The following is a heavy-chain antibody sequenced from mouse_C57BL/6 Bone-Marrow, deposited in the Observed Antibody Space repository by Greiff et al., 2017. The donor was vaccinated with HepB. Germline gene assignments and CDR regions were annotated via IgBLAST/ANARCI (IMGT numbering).Heavy chain of an antibody. CDR2: IYPRSGNT. V-gene: IGHV1-81*01. J-gene: IGHJ4*01. CDR1: GYTITSYG. CDR3: ARKSITTVVEDYYAMDY. D-gene: IGHD1-1*01. Sequence: QVHVKQSGAELARPGASVKLSCKASGYTITSYGISWVKQRTGQGLEWIGEIYPRSGNTYYNEKFKGKATLTADKSSSTAYMELRSLTSEDSAVYFCARKSITTVVEDYYAMDYWGQGTSVTVSS.